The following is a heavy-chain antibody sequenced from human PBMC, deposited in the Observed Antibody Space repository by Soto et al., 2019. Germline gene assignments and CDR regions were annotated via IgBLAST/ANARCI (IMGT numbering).Heavy chain of an antibody. Sequence: QVQLQQWGAGLLKPSETLSLTCAVYGGFVSSGSYYWSWIRQPPGKGLEWIGEMSHSGGTHFNPSGKSRVTISVDTSKTQFSLKMTSVTAADTALYYCARVERWTATTVVDAFEIWGPGTIVTVSS. CDR3: ARVERWTATTVVDAFEI. J-gene: IGHJ3*02. CDR1: GGFVSSGSYY. CDR2: MSHSGGT. V-gene: IGHV4-34*01. D-gene: IGHD1-1*01.